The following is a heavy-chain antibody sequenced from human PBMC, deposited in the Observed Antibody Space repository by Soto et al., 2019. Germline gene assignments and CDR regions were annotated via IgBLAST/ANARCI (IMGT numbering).Heavy chain of an antibody. CDR3: ARDPQTYYYDSSGYEPLDY. D-gene: IGHD3-22*01. J-gene: IGHJ4*02. V-gene: IGHV1-18*01. CDR2: ISAYNGNT. CDR1: GYTFTSYG. Sequence: QVQLVQSGAEVKKPGASVKVSCKASGYTFTSYGISWVRQAPGQGLEWMGWISAYNGNTNYAQKLQGRVTMTTDTSTSTAYMELRRLRSDDTAVYYCARDPQTYYYDSSGYEPLDYWGQGTLVTVSS.